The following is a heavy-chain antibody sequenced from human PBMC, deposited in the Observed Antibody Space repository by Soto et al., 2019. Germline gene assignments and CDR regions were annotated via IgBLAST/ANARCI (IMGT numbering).Heavy chain of an antibody. CDR1: GFTFSNYA. CDR2: IGGRGVDT. CDR3: ARAGEVPFNWFDP. V-gene: IGHV3-23*01. J-gene: IGHJ5*02. Sequence: EVQLLESGGGLVQPGGSLRLSCAASGFTFSNYAMSWVRQAPGKGLEWVSGIGGRGVDTYYADSVKGRFTISRDNSKNTLFLQINSLRDEDTVVYYCARAGEVPFNWFDPWGQGTLVIVSS. D-gene: IGHD6-19*01.